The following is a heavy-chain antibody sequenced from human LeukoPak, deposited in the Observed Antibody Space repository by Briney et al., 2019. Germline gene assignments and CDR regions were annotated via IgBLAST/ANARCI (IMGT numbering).Heavy chain of an antibody. CDR3: ARDRTHCSGGSCYGYYYYYYMDV. J-gene: IGHJ6*03. D-gene: IGHD2-15*01. CDR2: INPNSGGT. Sequence: VASVKVSCKASGYTFTGYYMHWVRQAPGQGLEWMGWINPNSGGTDYAQKFQGRVTMTRDTSISTAYMELSRLRSDDTAVYYCARDRTHCSGGSCYGYYYYYYMDVWGKGTTVTVSS. CDR1: GYTFTGYY. V-gene: IGHV1-2*02.